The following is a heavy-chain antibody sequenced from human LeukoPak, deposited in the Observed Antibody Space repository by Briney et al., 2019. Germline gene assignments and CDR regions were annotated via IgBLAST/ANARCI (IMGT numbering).Heavy chain of an antibody. J-gene: IGHJ4*02. CDR3: ARERDTVLAPYFDY. CDR2: ISTYNGDT. D-gene: IGHD3-3*01. CDR1: GYAFIRYP. V-gene: IGHV1-18*01. Sequence: GASVKASCTASGYAFIRYPIIWVRQAPGQGLEWMGWISTYNGDTTYAQKFQDRVSMTTDTSTGTASMELRSLRSDDTAVYYCARERDTVLAPYFDYWGQGTLVTVSP.